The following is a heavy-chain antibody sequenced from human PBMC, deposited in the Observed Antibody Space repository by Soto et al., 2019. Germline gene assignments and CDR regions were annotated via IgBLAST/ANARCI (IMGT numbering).Heavy chain of an antibody. V-gene: IGHV4-59*01. J-gene: IGHJ5*02. CDR2: IYYSGTT. CDR3: ARGDSSTYLNWFDP. D-gene: IGHD6-13*01. Sequence: SETLSLTCTVSAGSISPYYWSWIRQPPGRGLEWIGYIYYSGTTNYNPSLKSRVTMSVDTSKNQFPLKLTSVTAADTAVYYCARGDSSTYLNWFDPWGQGTLVTVSS. CDR1: AGSISPYY.